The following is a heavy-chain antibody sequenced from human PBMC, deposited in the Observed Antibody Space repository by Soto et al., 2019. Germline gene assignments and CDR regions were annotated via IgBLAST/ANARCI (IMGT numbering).Heavy chain of an antibody. D-gene: IGHD3-22*01. V-gene: IGHV1-69*13. CDR1: GGTFSSYA. Sequence: SVKVSCKASGGTFSSYAISWVRQAPGQGLEWMGGIIPIFGTANYAQKFQGRVTITADESTSTAYMELSSLRSEGTAVYYCARMAYYDSSGYYYVFDYWGQGTLVTVSS. J-gene: IGHJ4*02. CDR3: ARMAYYDSSGYYYVFDY. CDR2: IIPIFGTA.